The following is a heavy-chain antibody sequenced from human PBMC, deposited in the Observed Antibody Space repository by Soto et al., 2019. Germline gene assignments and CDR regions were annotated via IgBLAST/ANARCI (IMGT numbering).Heavy chain of an antibody. D-gene: IGHD3-10*01. CDR2: VIPVFGLA. J-gene: IGHJ6*02. V-gene: IGHV1-69*10. Sequence: SVKVSCKPSGGTFSSYAISWVRHAPGQGLEWMGGVIPVFGLATYAQKVQGRVTITADKSTNTAYMEVSSLRSEDTAVYYCARGKSYYGSGKGIYDYYSLDVWGQGTTVTVSS. CDR1: GGTFSSYA. CDR3: ARGKSYYGSGKGIYDYYSLDV.